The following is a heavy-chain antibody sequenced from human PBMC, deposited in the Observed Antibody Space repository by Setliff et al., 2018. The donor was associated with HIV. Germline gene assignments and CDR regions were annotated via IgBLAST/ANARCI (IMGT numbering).Heavy chain of an antibody. D-gene: IGHD3-22*01. V-gene: IGHV4-4*07. J-gene: IGHJ2*01. CDR2: ISISGDT. Sequence: ASETLSLTCTVSGGSVTSYYWSWIRQPAGKRLEWIGRISISGDTNYNPSLKSRATMSLDTSKNQFSLKLSSVTAADTAVYYCARDRGTIPMTVFDLWGRGTLVTV. CDR1: GGSVTSYY. CDR3: ARDRGTIPMTVFDL.